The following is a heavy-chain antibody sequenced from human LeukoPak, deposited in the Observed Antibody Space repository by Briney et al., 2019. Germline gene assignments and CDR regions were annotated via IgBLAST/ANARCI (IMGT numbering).Heavy chain of an antibody. CDR3: AHLKFYNDGGSSRAFDY. CDR2: IYWDDEK. V-gene: IGHV2-5*02. J-gene: IGHJ4*02. D-gene: IGHD3-16*01. CDR1: GFSLTTYGVG. Sequence: ESGPTLVKPTQTLTLTCTFSGFSLTTYGVGVGWIRQPPGKALEGLALIYWDDEKRYRPSLRTRVTITKDTSKSQVVLTLTNVDPVDTATYYCAHLKFYNDGGSSRAFDYWGQGTLVTVSS.